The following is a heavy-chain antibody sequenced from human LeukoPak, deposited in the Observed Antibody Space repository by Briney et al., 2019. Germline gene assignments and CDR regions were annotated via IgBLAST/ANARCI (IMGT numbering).Heavy chain of an antibody. Sequence: GGSLRLSCAASGFTFSSYAMSWVRQAPGKGLEWVSATSGSGGSTYYADSVKGRFTISRDNSKNTLYLQMNSLRAEDTAVYYCAKDRLRFLEWLLSAFDYWGQGTLVTVSS. CDR3: AKDRLRFLEWLLSAFDY. CDR1: GFTFSSYA. CDR2: TSGSGGST. J-gene: IGHJ4*02. V-gene: IGHV3-23*01. D-gene: IGHD3-3*01.